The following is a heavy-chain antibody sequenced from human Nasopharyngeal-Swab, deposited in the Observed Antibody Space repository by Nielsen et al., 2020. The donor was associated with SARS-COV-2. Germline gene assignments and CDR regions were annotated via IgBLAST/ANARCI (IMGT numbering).Heavy chain of an antibody. Sequence: VRQMPGKGLEWVGRIRSKANSYATAYAASVKGRFTISRDDSKNTAYLQMNSLKTEDTAVYYCTSRGGREDYWGQGTLVTVSS. V-gene: IGHV3-73*01. CDR3: TSRGGREDY. CDR2: IRSKANSYAT. J-gene: IGHJ4*02. D-gene: IGHD2-15*01.